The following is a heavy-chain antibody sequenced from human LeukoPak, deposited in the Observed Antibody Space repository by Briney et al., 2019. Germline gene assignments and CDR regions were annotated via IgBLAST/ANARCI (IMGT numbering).Heavy chain of an antibody. CDR1: GGSISSYY. Sequence: PSETLSLTCTVSGGSISSYYWSWIRQPPGKGLEWIGYIYYSGSTNYNPSLKSRVTISVDTSKNQFSLKLSSVTAADTAVYYCARGSPEVGADYWGQGTLVTVSS. CDR3: ARGSPEVGADY. J-gene: IGHJ4*02. CDR2: IYYSGST. V-gene: IGHV4-59*08. D-gene: IGHD1-26*01.